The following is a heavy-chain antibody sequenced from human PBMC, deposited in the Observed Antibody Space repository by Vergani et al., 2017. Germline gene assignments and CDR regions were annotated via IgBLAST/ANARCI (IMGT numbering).Heavy chain of an antibody. D-gene: IGHD3-22*01. CDR1: GGSISSYY. Sequence: QVQLQESGPGLVKPSETLSLTCTVSGGSISSYYWSWIRQPPGKGLEWIGYIYYSGSTNYNPSLKSRVTISVDTSKNQFSLKLSSVTAADPAVYYCARAGDSSGYYYYFDYWGQGTLVTVSS. V-gene: IGHV4-59*01. J-gene: IGHJ4*02. CDR2: IYYSGST. CDR3: ARAGDSSGYYYYFDY.